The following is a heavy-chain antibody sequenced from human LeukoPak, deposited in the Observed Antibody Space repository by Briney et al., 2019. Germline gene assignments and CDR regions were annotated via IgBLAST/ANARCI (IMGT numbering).Heavy chain of an antibody. D-gene: IGHD3-10*01. CDR2: INYSGSP. J-gene: IGHJ4*02. V-gene: IGHV4-59*08. CDR1: GGSINSFY. Sequence: PSETLSLTCTVSGGSINSFYWSWIRQSPGKGRESIGYINYSGSPNYNPSLTSRVTISIDTSKNQFPLHLHSVTAADTAVYYCARRRTTILRGVQIAGSVDFWGQGTLVTVSS. CDR3: ARRRTTILRGVQIAGSVDF.